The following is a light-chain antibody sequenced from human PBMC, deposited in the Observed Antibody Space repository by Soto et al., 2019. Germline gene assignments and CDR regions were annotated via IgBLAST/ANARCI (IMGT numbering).Light chain of an antibody. J-gene: IGKJ2*01. Sequence: EIVMTQSPATLSVSPGERATLSCRASQSVSSNLAWYQQKPGQAPRLLIYGASTRATGIPARFSGSGSGTEFTRTISSLQSEDFAVYYCQQYNKWPPYTFGQGTKLAIK. CDR1: QSVSSN. CDR3: QQYNKWPPYT. V-gene: IGKV3-15*01. CDR2: GAS.